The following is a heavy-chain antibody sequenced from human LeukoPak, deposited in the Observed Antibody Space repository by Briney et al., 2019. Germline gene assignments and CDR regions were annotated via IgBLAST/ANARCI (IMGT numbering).Heavy chain of an antibody. CDR1: GGTISSYY. D-gene: IGHD5-18*01. CDR2: IYYSGST. J-gene: IGHJ3*02. V-gene: IGHV4-59*08. CDR3: ARRNSYGDAFDI. Sequence: SETLSLTCSVSGGTISSYYWSWIRQPPGKGLEWIGYIYYSGSTNYNPSLKSRVTISVDTSKNQFSLKLSSVTAADTAVYYCARRNSYGDAFDIWGQGTMVTVSS.